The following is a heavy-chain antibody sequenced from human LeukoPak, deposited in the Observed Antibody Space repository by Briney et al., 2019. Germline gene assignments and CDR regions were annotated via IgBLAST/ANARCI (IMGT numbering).Heavy chain of an antibody. J-gene: IGHJ5*02. CDR1: GFTFGDYA. Sequence: PGGSLRLSCTASGFTFGDYAMSWFRQAPGKGLEWVGFIRSKAYGGTTEYAASVKGRFTISGDDSKSIAYLQMNSLKTEDTAVYYCTRDLVDYGDDRWFDPWGQGTLVTVSS. CDR3: TRDLVDYGDDRWFDP. CDR2: IRSKAYGGTT. V-gene: IGHV3-49*03. D-gene: IGHD4-17*01.